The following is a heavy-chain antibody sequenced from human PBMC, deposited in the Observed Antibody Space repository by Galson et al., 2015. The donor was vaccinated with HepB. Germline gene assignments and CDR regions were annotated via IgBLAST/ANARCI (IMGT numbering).Heavy chain of an antibody. J-gene: IGHJ3*01. CDR3: ARAETYYYDSSGLGV. D-gene: IGHD3-22*01. Sequence: SVKVSCKASGYTFTSYGISWVRQAPGQGLEWMGWISAYNGNTNYAQKLQGRVTMTTDTSTSTAYMELRSLRSDDTAVYYCARAETYYYDSSGLGVWGQGTMVTVSS. V-gene: IGHV1-18*01. CDR2: ISAYNGNT. CDR1: GYTFTSYG.